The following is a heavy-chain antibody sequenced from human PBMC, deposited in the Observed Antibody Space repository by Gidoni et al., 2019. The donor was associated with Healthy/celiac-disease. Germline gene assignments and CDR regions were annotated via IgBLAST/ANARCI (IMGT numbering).Heavy chain of an antibody. J-gene: IGHJ2*01. D-gene: IGHD3-22*01. CDR2: SSWKSGGI. V-gene: IGHV3-9*01. Sequence: VHLLESGSGFIQFARSLPVTCPVSGFSFGDCAMHLVRQAPGKGLEWVSGSSWKSGGIGYADSGKERLTITRENARNSRNRQMKRLRAEDTALYQDVKDIAYDSRENWGFDLGGSDTLVTASS. CDR1: GFSFGDCA. CDR3: VKDIAYDSRENWGFDL.